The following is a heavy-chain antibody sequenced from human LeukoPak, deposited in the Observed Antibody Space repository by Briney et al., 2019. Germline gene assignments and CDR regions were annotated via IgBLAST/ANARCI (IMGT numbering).Heavy chain of an antibody. Sequence: GGSLRLSCAASGFTFSSYAMSWVRQAPGKGLEWVSAISGSGGSTYYADSVKGRFTISRDNSKNTLYLQMNSLRAEGTAVYYCAKDLGGHSGYTGDFDYWGQGTLVTVSS. CDR1: GFTFSSYA. D-gene: IGHD5-12*01. CDR3: AKDLGGHSGYTGDFDY. V-gene: IGHV3-23*01. CDR2: ISGSGGST. J-gene: IGHJ4*02.